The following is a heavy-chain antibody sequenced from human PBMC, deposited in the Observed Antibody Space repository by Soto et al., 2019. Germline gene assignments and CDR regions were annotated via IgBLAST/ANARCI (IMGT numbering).Heavy chain of an antibody. CDR3: ARGERQQQRYY. Sequence: QVQLQESGPGLVKPSGTLSLTCAVSGDSISSSKWWSWVRQPPGKGLEWIGEIYHSGSTNYNPSLKSRVIISVDKSKNQFSLQLSSVTDAHTAVSYCARGERQQQRYYWCKASMVTVSS. CDR2: IYHSGST. CDR1: GDSISSSKW. V-gene: IGHV4-4*02. D-gene: IGHD6-13*01. J-gene: IGHJ4*02.